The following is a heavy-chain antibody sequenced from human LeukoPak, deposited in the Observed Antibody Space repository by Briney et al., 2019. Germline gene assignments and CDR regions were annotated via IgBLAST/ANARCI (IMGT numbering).Heavy chain of an antibody. CDR1: GGSISSSSYY. V-gene: IGHV4-39*01. Sequence: SETLSLTCTVSGGSISSSSYYWGWIRQPPGKGLEWIGSTYYSGSTYYNPSLKSRVTISVDTSKNQFSLKLSSVTAADTAVYYCARQIITMIVVVPTPFDYWGQGTLVTVSS. CDR2: TYYSGST. J-gene: IGHJ4*02. CDR3: ARQIITMIVVVPTPFDY. D-gene: IGHD3-22*01.